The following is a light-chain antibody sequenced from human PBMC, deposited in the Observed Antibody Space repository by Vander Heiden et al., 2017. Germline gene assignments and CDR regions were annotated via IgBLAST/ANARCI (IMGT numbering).Light chain of an antibody. CDR3: QQYDNLPIT. Sequence: ETQMTQSPSTLSASVGDRVTITCQASHDISNYLNWYQQKPGKAPKLLIYGASSLETGVPSRFSGSGSGADFTFTISSLQPEDIATYYCQQYDNLPITFGQGTRLEIK. J-gene: IGKJ5*01. CDR2: GAS. CDR1: HDISNY. V-gene: IGKV1-33*01.